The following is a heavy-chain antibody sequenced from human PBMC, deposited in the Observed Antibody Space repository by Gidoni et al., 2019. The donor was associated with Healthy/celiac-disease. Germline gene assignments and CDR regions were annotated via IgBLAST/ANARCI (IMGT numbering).Heavy chain of an antibody. CDR2: IYYSGST. CDR3: ASLDVVVTAMGAYYFDY. D-gene: IGHD2-21*02. J-gene: IGHJ4*02. V-gene: IGHV4-39*01. Sequence: QLQLQESGPGLVKPSETLSLTCTVSGGSISSSSYYWGWLRQPPGKGLEWIGSIYYSGSTYYNPSLKSRVTISVDTSKNQFSLKLSSVTAADTAVYYCASLDVVVTAMGAYYFDYWGQGTLVTVSS. CDR1: GGSISSSSYY.